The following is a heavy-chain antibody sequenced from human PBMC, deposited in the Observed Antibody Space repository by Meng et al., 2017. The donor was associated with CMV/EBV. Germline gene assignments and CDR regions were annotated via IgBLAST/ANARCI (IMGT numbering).Heavy chain of an antibody. D-gene: IGHD4-11*01. CDR1: GFTFSSYA. J-gene: IGHJ6*02. V-gene: IGHV3-30*04. CDR3: AREMRSHAHDYSNFFAYYYYGMDV. Sequence: GESLKISCAASGFTFSSYAMHWVRQAPGKGLEWVAVIPYDGSNKNYADSVRGRFTISRDNSKNTLYVQMNSLRAEDTAVYYCAREMRSHAHDYSNFFAYYYYGMDVWGQGTTVTVSS. CDR2: IPYDGSNK.